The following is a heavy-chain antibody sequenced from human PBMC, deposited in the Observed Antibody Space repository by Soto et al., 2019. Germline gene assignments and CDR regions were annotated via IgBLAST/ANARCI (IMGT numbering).Heavy chain of an antibody. CDR2: ISAYNGNT. J-gene: IGHJ6*02. D-gene: IGHD6-13*01. CDR1: GYTFTSYG. Sequence: ASVKVSCKASGYTFTSYGISWVRQAPGQGLEWMGWISAYNGNTNYAQKLQGRVTMTTDTSTSTAYMELRSLRSDDTAVYYCARPMAAGGRGVGGGGMDVWGQGTTVTVSS. V-gene: IGHV1-18*01. CDR3: ARPMAAGGRGVGGGGMDV.